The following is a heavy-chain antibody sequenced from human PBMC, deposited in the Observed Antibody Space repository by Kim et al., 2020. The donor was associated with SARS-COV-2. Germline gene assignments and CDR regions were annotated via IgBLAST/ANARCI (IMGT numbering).Heavy chain of an antibody. Sequence: SETLSLTCTVSGGSISSSSYYWGWIRQPPGKGLEWIGSIYYSGSTYYNPSLKSRVTISVDTSKNQFSLKLSSVTAADTAVYYCARRRGRGYSYGPTDAFDIWGQGTMVTVSS. V-gene: IGHV4-39*01. CDR1: GGSISSSSYY. D-gene: IGHD5-18*01. CDR2: IYYSGST. CDR3: ARRRGRGYSYGPTDAFDI. J-gene: IGHJ3*02.